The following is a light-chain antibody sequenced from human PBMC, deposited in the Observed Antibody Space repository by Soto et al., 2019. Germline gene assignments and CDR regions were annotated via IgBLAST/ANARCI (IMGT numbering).Light chain of an antibody. CDR1: PSVSSSY. CDR2: GAS. V-gene: IGKV3-20*01. J-gene: IGKJ1*01. Sequence: ALTPSPGPLSLSPGDRAPLSCRASPSVSSSYLAWYPQKPGQAPRLLISGASSSVPGIPDMFIGSGSGTDSTHTIGILEPEGCAVYYGQRYGSSPWTCVQGTKVDIK. CDR3: QRYGSSPWT.